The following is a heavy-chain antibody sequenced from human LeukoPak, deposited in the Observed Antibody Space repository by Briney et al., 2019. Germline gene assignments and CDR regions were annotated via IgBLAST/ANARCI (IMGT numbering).Heavy chain of an antibody. CDR1: GYRFSSSG. D-gene: IGHD1-1*01. Sequence: ASVSVSCKASGYRFSSSGITWVRQAPGQGPEWMGWISTVNGNSRYAQNFQGRVTLTTDTSTNTAHLELTSLRSDDTAIYYCARVRDSDNWWGAFDIWGQGTMVTVSS. J-gene: IGHJ3*02. CDR3: ARVRDSDNWWGAFDI. CDR2: ISTVNGNS. V-gene: IGHV1-18*01.